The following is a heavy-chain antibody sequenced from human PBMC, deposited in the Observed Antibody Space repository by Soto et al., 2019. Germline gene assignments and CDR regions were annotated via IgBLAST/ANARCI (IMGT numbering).Heavy chain of an antibody. D-gene: IGHD1-26*01. Sequence: QVQLVQSGAEVKKPGSSVKVSCKASGGTFSSFTISWVRQAPGHGLEWMGGIIPIYGTANYAQKFQGRVRITGDASTRTAYMELSRLRAEDTAVYYCAKDRRADWESYYYSAMDVWGQGTTVTVSS. V-gene: IGHV1-69*01. CDR1: GGTFSSFT. CDR2: IIPIYGTA. J-gene: IGHJ6*02. CDR3: AKDRRADWESYYYSAMDV.